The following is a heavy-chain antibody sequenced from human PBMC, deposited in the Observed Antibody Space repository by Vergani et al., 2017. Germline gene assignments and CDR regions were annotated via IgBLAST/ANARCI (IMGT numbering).Heavy chain of an antibody. V-gene: IGHV1-2*02. J-gene: IGHJ4*02. CDR1: GFIFTVYY. CDR3: ARDHQGPTTLDY. Sequence: QVQLVQSGAELKKPGASVRLSCKASGFIFTVYYIHWMRQAPGQGLEWIGWINPNGDATHYAQNFRGRVTLTRDTSSTTAYMDLASLTSDDTAIYYCARDHQGPTTLDYWGQGSLVTVSS. D-gene: IGHD1-26*01. CDR2: INPNGDAT.